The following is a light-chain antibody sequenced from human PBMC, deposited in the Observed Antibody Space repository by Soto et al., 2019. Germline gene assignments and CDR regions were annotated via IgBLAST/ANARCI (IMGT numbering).Light chain of an antibody. CDR2: GAS. Sequence: EIVLTQSPGTQSLSPGERATLSSRASQSVSSAYILWFQQKPGQAPRLLIYGASYRAAGIPDRFGGSGSGTDFTLTISRLEPEDFAVYYCHQFGISPYTFGQGTKLEIK. J-gene: IGKJ2*01. CDR1: QSVSSAY. CDR3: HQFGISPYT. V-gene: IGKV3-20*01.